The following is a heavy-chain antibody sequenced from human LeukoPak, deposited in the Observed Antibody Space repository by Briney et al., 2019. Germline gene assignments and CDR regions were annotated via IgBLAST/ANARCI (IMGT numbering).Heavy chain of an antibody. V-gene: IGHV4-4*07. CDR1: GDSISSYY. CDR3: AREGGPYRPLDY. Sequence: SETLSLTCSVSGDSISSYYWTWIRQPAGKGLEWIGRFYPSGSTNYNPSLKSRVAISVDKSENHISLKLTSVTAADTAVYYCAREGGPYRPLDYSGQGTLVTVAS. J-gene: IGHJ4*02. CDR2: FYPSGST.